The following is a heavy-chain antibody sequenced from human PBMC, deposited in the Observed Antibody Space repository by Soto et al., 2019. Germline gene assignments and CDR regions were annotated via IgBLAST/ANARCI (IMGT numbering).Heavy chain of an antibody. J-gene: IGHJ5*02. Sequence: SETLSLTCPVSGGSIRSYYWSWIRQPPGKGLELIGYMYYGGRTNYNPSLKSRVTISVDTSKMQVSLKLSSVTAADTAVYFCARGTPSPLIVRSSRGPWFDPWGQGTLVTVSS. V-gene: IGHV4-59*08. CDR2: MYYGGRT. D-gene: IGHD2-15*01. CDR3: ARGTPSPLIVRSSRGPWFDP. CDR1: GGSIRSYY.